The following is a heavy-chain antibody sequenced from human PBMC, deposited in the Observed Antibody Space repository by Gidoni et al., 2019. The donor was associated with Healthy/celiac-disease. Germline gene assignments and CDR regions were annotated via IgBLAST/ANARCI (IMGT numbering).Heavy chain of an antibody. J-gene: IGHJ6*03. CDR2: IYYSGST. Sequence: QLQLQESGPGLVKPSETLSLTCTVAGGPNSSSSDYWGGLRQPPGTGLEWIGSIYYSGSTYYNQYLKSRFTISVDTSKNQFSLKLSSVTAADTAVYYCAVTMADTYYYYMDVWGKGTTVTVSS. CDR3: AVTMADTYYYYMDV. CDR1: GGPNSSSSDY. V-gene: IGHV4-39*01. D-gene: IGHD3-10*01.